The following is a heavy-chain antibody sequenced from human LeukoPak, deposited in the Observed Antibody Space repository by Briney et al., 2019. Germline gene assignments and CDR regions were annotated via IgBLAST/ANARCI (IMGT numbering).Heavy chain of an antibody. D-gene: IGHD6-19*01. V-gene: IGHV1-18*01. J-gene: IGHJ3*02. CDR1: GYTFTSYG. CDR3: ARDLPERIAVAGTSAFDI. CDR2: ISAYNGNT. Sequence: GASVKVSCKASGYTFTSYGISWVRQAPGQGLEWMGWISAYNGNTNYAQKLQGRVTMTTDTSTSTAYMELRSLRSDDTAVYYCARDLPERIAVAGTSAFDIWGQGPMVTVSS.